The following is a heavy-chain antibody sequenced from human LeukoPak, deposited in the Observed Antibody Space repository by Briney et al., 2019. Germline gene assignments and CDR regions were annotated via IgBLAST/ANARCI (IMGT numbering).Heavy chain of an antibody. CDR2: IYYSGST. D-gene: IGHD3-10*01. J-gene: IGHJ4*02. V-gene: IGHV4-39*01. CDR1: GGSISSSSYY. Sequence: TSSETLSLTCTVSGGSISSSSYYWGWIRQPPGKGLEWIGSIYYSGSTYYNPSLKSRVTISVDTSKNQFSLKLSSVTAADTAVYYCASHGTIEYSYSSGSDYWGQGTLVTVSS. CDR3: ASHGTIEYSYSSGSDY.